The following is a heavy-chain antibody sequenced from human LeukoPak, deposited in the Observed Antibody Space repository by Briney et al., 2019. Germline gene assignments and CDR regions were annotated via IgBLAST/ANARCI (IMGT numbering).Heavy chain of an antibody. V-gene: IGHV3-7*01. CDR2: INQDGSEK. Sequence: GGSLRLSCAASEFTLSRYWMSWVRQALGKGLEWVANINQDGSEKYYVDSVKGRFTISRDNAKNSLYLQMNSLRAEDTAVYYCATSDYWGQGTLVTVSS. CDR3: ATSDY. J-gene: IGHJ4*02. CDR1: EFTLSRYW.